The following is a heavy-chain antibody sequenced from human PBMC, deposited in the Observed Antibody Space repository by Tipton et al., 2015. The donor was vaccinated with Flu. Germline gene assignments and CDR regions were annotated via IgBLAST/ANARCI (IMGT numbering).Heavy chain of an antibody. CDR2: IYYSGST. CDR3: ARGVQYYDILTGYTAYFDY. D-gene: IGHD3-9*01. Sequence: TLPLTCTVSGGSISSYYWSWIRQPPGKGLEWIGYIYYSGSTNYNPSLKSRVTISVDTSKNQFSLKLSSVTAADTAVYYCARGVQYYDILTGYTAYFDYWGQGTLVTVSS. V-gene: IGHV4-59*01. J-gene: IGHJ4*02. CDR1: GGSISSYY.